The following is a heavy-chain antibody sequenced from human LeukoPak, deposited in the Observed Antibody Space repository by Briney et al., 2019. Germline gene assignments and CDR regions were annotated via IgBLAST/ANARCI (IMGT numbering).Heavy chain of an antibody. Sequence: VGSLRLSCAASGFTFSSYSMNWVRQAPGKGLEWVSSISSSSSYIYCADSVKGRFTISRDNSKNTLYLQMSSLRAEDTAVYYCARGGGDFSRGNDYWGQGTLVTVSS. V-gene: IGHV3-21*04. J-gene: IGHJ4*02. D-gene: IGHD2-21*02. CDR2: ISSSSSYI. CDR1: GFTFSSYS. CDR3: ARGGGDFSRGNDY.